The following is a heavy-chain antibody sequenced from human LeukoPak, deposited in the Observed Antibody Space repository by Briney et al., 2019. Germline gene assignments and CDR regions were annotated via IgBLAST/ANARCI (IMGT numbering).Heavy chain of an antibody. D-gene: IGHD3-10*01. J-gene: IGHJ3*02. Sequence: SSVKVSCKASGGTFSSYAINWVRQAPGQGLEWMGGIIPIFGTANYAQKFQGSVTITADESTSTAYVELSSLRSEDTAVYCCARDHYYGSGSYWDAFDIWGQGTMVTVSS. CDR3: ARDHYYGSGSYWDAFDI. CDR1: GGTFSSYA. CDR2: IIPIFGTA. V-gene: IGHV1-69*01.